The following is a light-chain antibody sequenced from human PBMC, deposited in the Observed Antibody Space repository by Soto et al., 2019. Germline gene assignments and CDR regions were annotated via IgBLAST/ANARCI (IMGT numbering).Light chain of an antibody. CDR2: EVN. Sequence: QSALTQPASVSGSPGQSITISCTGTSTDVTIYNLVSWYQQHPGKAPKLLIFEVNKRPSGVSTRHSGSKSGNTASLTISGLQAVDEADYYCCSYSGSYVFGSGTKVTVL. CDR1: STDVTIYNL. V-gene: IGLV2-23*02. CDR3: CSYSGSYV. J-gene: IGLJ1*01.